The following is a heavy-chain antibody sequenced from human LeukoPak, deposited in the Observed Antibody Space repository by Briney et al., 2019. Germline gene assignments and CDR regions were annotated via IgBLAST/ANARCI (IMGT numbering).Heavy chain of an antibody. V-gene: IGHV3-30*02. CDR3: ARDIVLIAVAVRGSFDI. Sequence: GSLRLSCAASGFTFSSYGMHWVRQAPGKGLEWVAFIRYDGSNKYYADSVKGRFTISRDNSKNTLYLQMNSLRAEDTALYYCARDIVLIAVAVRGSFDIWGQGTMVTVSS. D-gene: IGHD6-19*01. CDR1: GFTFSSYG. CDR2: IRYDGSNK. J-gene: IGHJ3*02.